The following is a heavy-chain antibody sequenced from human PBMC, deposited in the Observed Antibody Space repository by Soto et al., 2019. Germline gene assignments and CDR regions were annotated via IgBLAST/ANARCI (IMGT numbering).Heavy chain of an antibody. J-gene: IGHJ4*02. CDR1: GGTFSSYT. D-gene: IGHD3-3*01. CDR3: ARDSSEYDFWSGYYMDY. V-gene: IGHV1-69*08. Sequence: QVQLVQSGAEVKKPGSSVKVSCKASGGTFSSYTISWVRQAPGQGLEWMGRIIPILGIANCAQKFQGRVTITADKSTSTAYMELSSLRSEDTAVYYCARDSSEYDFWSGYYMDYWGQGTLVTVSS. CDR2: IIPILGIA.